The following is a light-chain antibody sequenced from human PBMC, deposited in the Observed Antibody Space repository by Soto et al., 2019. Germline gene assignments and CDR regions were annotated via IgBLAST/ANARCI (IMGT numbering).Light chain of an antibody. V-gene: IGLV2-14*03. CDR2: DVS. CDR3: SSYTSSRTRV. CDR1: SSDVDAYNY. Sequence: QSALTQPASVSGSPGQSITISCTGTSSDVDAYNYVAWYQHHPGKAPKLMIYDVSNRPSGVSNRFSASKSGNTASLTISGLQAEDEADYYCSSYTSSRTRVFGGGTQLTVL. J-gene: IGLJ3*02.